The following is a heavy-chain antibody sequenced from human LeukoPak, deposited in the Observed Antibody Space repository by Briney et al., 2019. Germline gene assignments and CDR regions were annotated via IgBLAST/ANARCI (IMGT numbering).Heavy chain of an antibody. V-gene: IGHV4-38-2*02. J-gene: IGHJ4*02. CDR1: GSSINTPYY. CDR3: ARDATIAAPLMS. CDR2: IFHGLTT. Sequence: PSETLSLTCTVSGSSINTPYYWAWIRQPPGEGLEWIGNIFHGLTTFYNPSLMNRAAISVDTSKNQFSLKLTSVTAADTAVYYCARDATIAAPLMSWGQGTLVIVSS. D-gene: IGHD6-13*01.